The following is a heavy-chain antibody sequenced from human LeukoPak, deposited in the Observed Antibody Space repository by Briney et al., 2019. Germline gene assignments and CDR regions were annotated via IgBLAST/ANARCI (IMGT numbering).Heavy chain of an antibody. CDR2: IIPIFGIA. CDR1: GGTFSSYA. Sequence: GASVKVSCKASGGTFSSYAISWVRQAPGQGLEWMGRIIPIFGIANYAQKFQGRVMITADKSTSTAYMELSSLRSEDTAVYYCARGNYDSSGYKSNWFDPWGQGTLVTVSS. J-gene: IGHJ5*02. D-gene: IGHD3-22*01. CDR3: ARGNYDSSGYKSNWFDP. V-gene: IGHV1-69*04.